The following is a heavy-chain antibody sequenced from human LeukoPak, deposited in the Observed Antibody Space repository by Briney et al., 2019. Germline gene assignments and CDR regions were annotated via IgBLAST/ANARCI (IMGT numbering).Heavy chain of an antibody. D-gene: IGHD5-18*01. V-gene: IGHV4-59*12. Sequence: PSETLSLTCTVSGGSISSYYWSWVRQSPGKGLEWIGYIYYDGSTNYNPSLRGRVTISVDAPKNQFSLMLSSVTAAETAVYYCAREGRYRYGYNEYHLYMDIWGKGTTVTVSS. J-gene: IGHJ6*03. CDR2: IYYDGST. CDR3: AREGRYRYGYNEYHLYMDI. CDR1: GGSISSYY.